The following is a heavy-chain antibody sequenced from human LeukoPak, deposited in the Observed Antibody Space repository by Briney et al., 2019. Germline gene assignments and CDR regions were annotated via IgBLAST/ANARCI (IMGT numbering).Heavy chain of an antibody. J-gene: IGHJ4*02. CDR3: ARHPTLRYGPSYYFDY. V-gene: IGHV4-39*01. CDR2: IYYSGST. CDR1: GGSISSSSYY. Sequence: SETLSLTCTVSGGSISSSSYYWGWLRQPPGKGLEWIGSIYYSGSTYYNPSLKSRVTISVDTSKNQFSLKLSSVTAADTAVYYCARHPTLRYGPSYYFDYWGQGTLVTVSS. D-gene: IGHD1-14*01.